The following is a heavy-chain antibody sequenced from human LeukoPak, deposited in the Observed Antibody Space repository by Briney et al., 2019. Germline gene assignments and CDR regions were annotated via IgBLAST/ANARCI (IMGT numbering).Heavy chain of an antibody. J-gene: IGHJ4*02. CDR1: GFTFSDYY. Sequence: LRLSCAASGFTFSDYYMSWIRQPPGKGLEWIGYIYHSGSTYYNPSLKSRVTISVDRSKNQFSLKLSSVTAADTAVYYCASLDCSSTSCYIDYWGQGTLVTVSS. CDR2: IYHSGST. V-gene: IGHV4-30-2*01. CDR3: ASLDCSSTSCYIDY. D-gene: IGHD2-2*02.